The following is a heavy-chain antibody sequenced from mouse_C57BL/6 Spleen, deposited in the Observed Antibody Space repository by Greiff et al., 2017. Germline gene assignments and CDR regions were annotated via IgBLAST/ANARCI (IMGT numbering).Heavy chain of an antibody. V-gene: IGHV1-54*01. Sequence: QVQLQQSGAELVRPGTSVKVSCKASGYAFTNYLIEWVKQRPGQGLEWIGVINPGSGGTNYNEKFKGKATLTADKSSSTAYMQLSSLTSEDSAVYFCARERARLPFDYWGQGTTLTVSS. CDR3: ARERARLPFDY. CDR2: INPGSGGT. J-gene: IGHJ2*01. CDR1: GYAFTNYL. D-gene: IGHD2-2*01.